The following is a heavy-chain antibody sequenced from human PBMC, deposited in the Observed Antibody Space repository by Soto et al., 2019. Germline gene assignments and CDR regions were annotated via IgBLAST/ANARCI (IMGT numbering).Heavy chain of an antibody. CDR3: ARRREIYYYYGMDV. Sequence: PSETLSLTCTVSGGSISSFYWSWIRQPPGKGLEWIGYIYYSGSTNYNPSLKSRVTILVDTSKNQFSLKLSSVTAVDTAVYYCARRREIYYYYGMDVWGQGTTVTVSS. CDR2: IYYSGST. CDR1: GGSISSFY. D-gene: IGHD1-26*01. V-gene: IGHV4-59*01. J-gene: IGHJ6*02.